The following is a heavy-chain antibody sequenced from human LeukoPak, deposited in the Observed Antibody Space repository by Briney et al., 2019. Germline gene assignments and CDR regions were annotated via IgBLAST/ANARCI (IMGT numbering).Heavy chain of an antibody. CDR3: ARHLLGWKGYYFDY. D-gene: IGHD1-1*01. V-gene: IGHV4-39*01. J-gene: IGHJ4*02. CDR2: IYYSGST. Sequence: SETLSLTCTVSGGSISSSSYYWGWIRQPPGKGLEWIGSIYYSGSTYYNPSLKSRVTISVDTSKNQFSLKLSSVTAADTAVCYCARHLLGWKGYYFDYWGQGTLVTVSS. CDR1: GGSISSSSYY.